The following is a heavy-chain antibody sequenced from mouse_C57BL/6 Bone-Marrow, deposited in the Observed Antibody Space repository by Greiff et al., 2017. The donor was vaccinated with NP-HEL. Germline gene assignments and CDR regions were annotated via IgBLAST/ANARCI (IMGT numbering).Heavy chain of an antibody. V-gene: IGHV1-72*01. CDR3: ARGGVFSSYWYFDV. J-gene: IGHJ1*03. D-gene: IGHD1-1*01. CDR2: IDPTSGGT. Sequence: VQLQQSGAELVKPGASVKLSCKASGYTFTSYWMHWVKQRPGRGLEWIGRIDPTSGGTKYNEKFKSKATLTVDKPSSTAYMQLSSLTSEDSAVYDCARGGVFSSYWYFDVWGTGTTVTVSS. CDR1: GYTFTSYW.